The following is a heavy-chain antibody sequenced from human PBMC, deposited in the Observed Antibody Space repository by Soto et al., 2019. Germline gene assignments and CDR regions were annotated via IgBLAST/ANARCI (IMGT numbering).Heavy chain of an antibody. CDR3: ARHLSHLKSGWFDP. D-gene: IGHD3-3*02. CDR2: ISDDGSNK. V-gene: IGHV3-30-3*01. CDR1: GFIFSNHA. J-gene: IGHJ5*02. Sequence: QEQLVVSGGGVVQSGRSLRLSCAASGFIFSNHAMHWARQAPGKGLEWVALISDDGSNKEYADSMKGRFTISRDNARNTLYPQMITLRPEDTALYFCARHLSHLKSGWFDPWGPGTLVTVSS.